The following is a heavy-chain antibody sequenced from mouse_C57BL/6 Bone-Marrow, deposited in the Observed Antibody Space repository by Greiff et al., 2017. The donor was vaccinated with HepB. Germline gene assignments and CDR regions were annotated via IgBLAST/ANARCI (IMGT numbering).Heavy chain of an antibody. CDR2: IWTGGGT. D-gene: IGHD2-3*01. Sequence: QVQLQQSGPGLVAPSQSLSITCTVSGFSLTSYAISWVRQPPGKGLEWLGVIWTGGGTNYNSALKSRLSISKDNSKSQVFLKMNSLQTDDTARYYCARNGWLLRDYAMDYWGQGTSVTVSS. V-gene: IGHV2-9-1*01. J-gene: IGHJ4*01. CDR3: ARNGWLLRDYAMDY. CDR1: GFSLTSYA.